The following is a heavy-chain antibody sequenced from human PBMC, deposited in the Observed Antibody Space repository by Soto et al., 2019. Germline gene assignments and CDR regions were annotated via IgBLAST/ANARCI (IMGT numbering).Heavy chain of an antibody. D-gene: IGHD3-9*01. Sequence: QLQLQESGPGLVKPSETLSLTCTVSGGSISSSSYYWGWIRQPPGKGLEWIGSIYYSGSTYYNPALKSRVTISVDTSKNQFSLKLSSVTAADTAVSYCARLSQDTSAAYYDILTGYYLFDYWGQGTLVTVSS. J-gene: IGHJ4*02. CDR3: ARLSQDTSAAYYDILTGYYLFDY. CDR1: GGSISSSSYY. CDR2: IYYSGST. V-gene: IGHV4-39*01.